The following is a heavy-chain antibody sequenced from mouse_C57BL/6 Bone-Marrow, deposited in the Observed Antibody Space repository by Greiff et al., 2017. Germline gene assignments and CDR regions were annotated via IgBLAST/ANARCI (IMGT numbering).Heavy chain of an antibody. CDR1: GFTFSSYG. Sequence: EVKLVESGGDLVKPGGSLKLSCAASGFTFSSYGMSWVRQTPDKRLEWVATISSGGSYTYYPDSVKGRFTISRDNAKNTLYLQMSSLKSEDTAMYYCARHNLLLPSLDYWGQGTTLTVSS. CDR3: ARHNLLLPSLDY. CDR2: ISSGGSYT. V-gene: IGHV5-6*02. J-gene: IGHJ2*01. D-gene: IGHD1-1*01.